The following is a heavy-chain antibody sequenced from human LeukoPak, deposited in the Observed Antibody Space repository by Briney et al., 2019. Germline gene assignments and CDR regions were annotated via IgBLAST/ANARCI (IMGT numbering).Heavy chain of an antibody. CDR2: IYHSGST. Sequence: PSETLSLTCALYGGSFSGYYWSWIRQPPGKGLEWIGYIYHSGSTYYNPSLKSRVTISVDRSKNQFSLKLSSVTAADTAVYYCARGSSIVAPDAFDIWGQGTMVTVSS. CDR3: ARGSSIVAPDAFDI. J-gene: IGHJ3*02. CDR1: GGSFSGYY. D-gene: IGHD5-12*01. V-gene: IGHV4-34*01.